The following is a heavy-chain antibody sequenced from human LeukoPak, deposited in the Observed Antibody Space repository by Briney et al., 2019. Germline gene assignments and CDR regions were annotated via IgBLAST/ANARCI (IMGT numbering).Heavy chain of an antibody. D-gene: IGHD4/OR15-4a*01. CDR3: ARRAGAYSHPYDY. CDR2: IYSDNT. CDR1: GFTVSSNS. J-gene: IGHJ4*02. V-gene: IGHV3-53*01. Sequence: GGSLRLSCTVSGFTVSSNSMSWVRQAPGKGLEWVSFIYSDNTHYSDSVKGRFTISRDNSKNTLYLHMNSLRAEDTAVYYCARRAGAYSHPYDYWGQGTLVTVSS.